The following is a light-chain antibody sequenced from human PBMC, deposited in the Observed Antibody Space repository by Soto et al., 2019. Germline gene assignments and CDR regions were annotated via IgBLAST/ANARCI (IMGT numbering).Light chain of an antibody. J-gene: IGLJ1*01. Sequence: QSVLAQPRSVSGSPGQSVTISCTGSYSDVGTFYFVSWYQQYPGKGPKLIIYDVTERPSGVPDRFSGSKSGNTASLTISGLQAEDEADYYCCSYAGRYTYIFGSGTKVTVL. CDR2: DVT. CDR3: CSYAGRYTYI. V-gene: IGLV2-11*01. CDR1: YSDVGTFYF.